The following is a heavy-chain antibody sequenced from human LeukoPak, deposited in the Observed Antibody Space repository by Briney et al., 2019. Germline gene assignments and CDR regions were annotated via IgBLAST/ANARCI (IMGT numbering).Heavy chain of an antibody. CDR3: ATVYSSGWYFDY. J-gene: IGHJ4*02. D-gene: IGHD6-19*01. V-gene: IGHV1-2*02. Sequence: GASVKVSCKASGYTFTDYYMHWVRQAPGQGLEWMGWLNPNSGGTKYAQKFQGRVTMTRDTSISTAYMELSRLRSDDTAVYYCATVYSSGWYFDYWGQGTLVTVSS. CDR2: LNPNSGGT. CDR1: GYTFTDYY.